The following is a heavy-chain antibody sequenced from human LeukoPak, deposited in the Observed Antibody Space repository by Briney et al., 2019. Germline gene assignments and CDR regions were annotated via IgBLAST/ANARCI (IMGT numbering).Heavy chain of an antibody. J-gene: IGHJ4*02. Sequence: SEALSLTCTVSGASISSSTKYWGWIRQPPGKGLEWIGSIYSSGSTYYNPSFTSRLTISLDTSKNQFSLKLSSVTAADTAVYYCAREGLGIDYWGQGTLVTVSS. CDR3: AREGLGIDY. V-gene: IGHV4-39*07. CDR1: GASISSSTKY. D-gene: IGHD7-27*01. CDR2: IYSSGST.